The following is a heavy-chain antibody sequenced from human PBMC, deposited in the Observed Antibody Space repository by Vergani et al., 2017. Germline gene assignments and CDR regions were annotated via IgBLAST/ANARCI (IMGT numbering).Heavy chain of an antibody. V-gene: IGHV1-58*02. J-gene: IGHJ4*02. Sequence: QMQLVQSGPEVRKPGTSVKVSCKTSGLSFSGSIMQWVRQAPGQRLEWIGWILIGGNVTVYAEKFQERVTFSRDMSTSTVHMEMRSRKTDVTAVYYCAADPDLATACRLWGQGTLVSVSS. D-gene: IGHD2-21*02. CDR3: AADPDLATACRL. CDR1: GLSFSGSI. CDR2: ILIGGNVT.